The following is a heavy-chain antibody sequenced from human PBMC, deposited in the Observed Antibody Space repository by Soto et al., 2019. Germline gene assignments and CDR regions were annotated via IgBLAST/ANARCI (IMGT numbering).Heavy chain of an antibody. CDR1: GGTFSSYA. V-gene: IGHV1-69*01. D-gene: IGHD6-13*01. Sequence: QVQLVQSGAKVKKPGSSAKVSCKASGGTFSSYAISWVRQAPGQGLEWMGGIIPIFGTANYAQKFQGRVTITADESTSTAYMELSSLRSEDTAVYYCARVLDRAAGAYYYYYGMDVWGQGTTVTVSS. CDR2: IIPIFGTA. CDR3: ARVLDRAAGAYYYYYGMDV. J-gene: IGHJ6*02.